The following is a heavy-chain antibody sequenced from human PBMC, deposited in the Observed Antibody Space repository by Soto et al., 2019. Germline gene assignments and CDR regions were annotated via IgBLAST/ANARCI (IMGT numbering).Heavy chain of an antibody. CDR2: ISPSGGST. CDR1: GYTFTSYY. J-gene: IGHJ5*02. Sequence: ASVKVSCKASGYTFTSYYMHWVRQAPGQGLEWMGIISPSGGSTSYAQKFQGRVTMTRDTSTSTVYMELSSLRSEDTAVYYCARSPPPSIAAAGINWFDPWGQGTLVTVSS. CDR3: ARSPPPSIAAAGINWFDP. V-gene: IGHV1-46*01. D-gene: IGHD6-13*01.